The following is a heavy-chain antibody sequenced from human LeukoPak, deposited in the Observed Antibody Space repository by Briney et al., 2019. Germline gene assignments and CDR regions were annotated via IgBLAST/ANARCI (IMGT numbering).Heavy chain of an antibody. D-gene: IGHD6-13*01. J-gene: IGHJ5*02. CDR1: GYTFTGYY. Sequence: ASVKVSCKASGYTFTGYYMHWVRQAPGQGLEWMGWINPNSGGTNYAQKFQGRVTMTRDTSISTACMELSRLRSDDTAVYYCARKLVRGRWFDPWGQGTLVTVSS. CDR3: ARKLVRGRWFDP. V-gene: IGHV1-2*02. CDR2: INPNSGGT.